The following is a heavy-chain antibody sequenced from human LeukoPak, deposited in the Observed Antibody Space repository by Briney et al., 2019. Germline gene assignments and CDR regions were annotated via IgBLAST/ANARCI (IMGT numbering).Heavy chain of an antibody. D-gene: IGHD3-9*01. Sequence: ASVKVXCKASGYTFTSYDINWVRQATGQGLEWMGWMNPNSGNTGYAQKFQGRVTMTRNTSISTAYMELSSLRSEDTAVYYCARRPRYFDWPTPGWFDPWGQGTLVTVSS. CDR1: GYTFTSYD. CDR2: MNPNSGNT. J-gene: IGHJ5*02. CDR3: ARRPRYFDWPTPGWFDP. V-gene: IGHV1-8*01.